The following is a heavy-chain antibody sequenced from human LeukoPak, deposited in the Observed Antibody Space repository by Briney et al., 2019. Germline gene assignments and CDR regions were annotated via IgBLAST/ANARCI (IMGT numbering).Heavy chain of an antibody. CDR2: ISSSSSTI. Sequence: GGSLRLSCAASGFTFSSYSMNWVRQAPGKGLEWVSYISSSSSTIYYADSVKGRFTISRDNAKNSLYLQMNSLRDEDTAVYYCARDIVVVPAAHVGYFDSWGQGTLVTVSS. CDR3: ARDIVVVPAAHVGYFDS. CDR1: GFTFSSYS. D-gene: IGHD2-2*01. V-gene: IGHV3-48*02. J-gene: IGHJ4*02.